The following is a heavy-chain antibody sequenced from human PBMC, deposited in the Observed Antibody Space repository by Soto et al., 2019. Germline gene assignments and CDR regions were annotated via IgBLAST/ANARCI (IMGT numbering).Heavy chain of an antibody. V-gene: IGHV4-39*01. J-gene: IGHJ5*02. CDR1: GGSITSSSYY. CDR3: ATQEVGGSYVYTFDP. CDR2: IYYSGST. D-gene: IGHD1-26*01. Sequence: SETLSLTCTVSGGSITSSSYYWGWIRQPPGKGLEWIGSIYYSGSTYYNPSLKSRVTISVDTSKNQFSLKLSSVTAADTAVYYCATQEVGGSYVYTFDPWGQGTPVTVSS.